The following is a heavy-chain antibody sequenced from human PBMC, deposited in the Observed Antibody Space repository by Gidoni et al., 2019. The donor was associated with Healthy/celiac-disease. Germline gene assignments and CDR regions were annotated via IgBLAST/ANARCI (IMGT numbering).Heavy chain of an antibody. V-gene: IGHV1-69*01. CDR2: IISIFGTA. D-gene: IGHD1-26*01. CDR3: ARAPYSGSYQLDY. Sequence: QVQLVQSAAEMNNPGSSVKVSSTASQGTFSSYAISWVRQAPGQGLAWMGGIISIFGTANFAQKFQGRVTITADESTSTAYMELGSLRSEDTAVYYCARAPYSGSYQLDYWGQGTLVTVSS. CDR1: QGTFSSYA. J-gene: IGHJ4*02.